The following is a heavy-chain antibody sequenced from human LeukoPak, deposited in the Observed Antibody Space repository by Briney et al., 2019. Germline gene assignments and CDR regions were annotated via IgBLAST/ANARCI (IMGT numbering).Heavy chain of an antibody. CDR2: ISGNGDST. D-gene: IGHD3-22*01. CDR1: GFTFSSYA. J-gene: IGHJ4*02. Sequence: PGRSLRLSCAASGFTFSSYAMTWVRQAPGKGLEWVSGISGNGDSTYYTDSVKGRFTISRDNSKNTVYLQMHSLRAEDTAVYYCAKQDSSGHMYDYWGQGTLVTVSS. CDR3: AKQDSSGHMYDY. V-gene: IGHV3-23*01.